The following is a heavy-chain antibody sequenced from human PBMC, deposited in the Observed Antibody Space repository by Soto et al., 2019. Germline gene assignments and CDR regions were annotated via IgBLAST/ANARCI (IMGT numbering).Heavy chain of an antibody. CDR2: ISSSSTYI. D-gene: IGHD5-18*01. V-gene: IGHV3-21*01. CDR1: GFTFSTYT. CDR3: AREPTAVDTALGY. J-gene: IGHJ4*02. Sequence: EVQLVESGGGLVKLGPPLKPSCAPSGFTFSTYTMNWFPKAPGKGLEGISSISSSSTYIKYADSVKGRFSISRDNAKNSLYLQMNSLRADDTAVYFCAREPTAVDTALGYWGQGTLVTVSS.